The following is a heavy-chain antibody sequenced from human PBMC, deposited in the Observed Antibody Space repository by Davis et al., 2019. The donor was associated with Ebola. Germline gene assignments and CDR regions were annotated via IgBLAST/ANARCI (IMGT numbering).Heavy chain of an antibody. V-gene: IGHV3-23*01. Sequence: PGGSLRLSCAASGFTFSLYAMNWVRQSPGKGLEWVSGISANGGSAYYANSVRGRFSITRDNSKNMLFLQMDSLRVDDTAIYYCAKATPVTQRPWGQGTLLTVSS. CDR3: AKATPVTQRP. CDR1: GFTFSLYA. D-gene: IGHD4-17*01. CDR2: ISANGGSA. J-gene: IGHJ5*02.